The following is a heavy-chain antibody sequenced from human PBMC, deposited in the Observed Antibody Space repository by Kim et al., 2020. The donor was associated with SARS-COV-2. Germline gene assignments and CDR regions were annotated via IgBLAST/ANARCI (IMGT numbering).Heavy chain of an antibody. CDR2: INPSGGST. CDR1: GYTFTSYY. V-gene: IGHV1-46*01. J-gene: IGHJ6*02. D-gene: IGHD1-26*01. CDR3: ARPQWAAGFYYYGMDV. Sequence: ASVKVSCKASGYTFTSYYMHWVRQAPGQGLEWMGIINPSGGSTSYAQKFQGRVTMTRDTSTSTVYMELSSLRSEDTAVYYCARPQWAAGFYYYGMDVWGQGTTVTVSS.